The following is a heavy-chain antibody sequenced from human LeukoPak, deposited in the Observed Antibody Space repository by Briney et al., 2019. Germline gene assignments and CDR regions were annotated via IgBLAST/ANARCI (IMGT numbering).Heavy chain of an antibody. Sequence: GGSLRLSCAASGFTFSSYAMSWVRQAPGKGLEWVSAISGSGGSTYYADSVKGRFTISRDNSKNTLYLQMNSLRAEDTVVYYCARGQTYYYDSSGYYYFDYWGQGTLVTVSS. CDR3: ARGQTYYYDSSGYYYFDY. CDR1: GFTFSSYA. J-gene: IGHJ4*02. CDR2: ISGSGGST. V-gene: IGHV3-23*01. D-gene: IGHD3-22*01.